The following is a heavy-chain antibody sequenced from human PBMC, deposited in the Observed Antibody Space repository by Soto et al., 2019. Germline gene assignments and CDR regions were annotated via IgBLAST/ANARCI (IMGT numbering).Heavy chain of an antibody. V-gene: IGHV4-34*01. CDR1: GESFSGYY. Sequence: SETLSLTCAVYGESFSGYYWSWIRQPPGKGLEWIGEINHSGSTNYNPSLKSRVTISVDTSKNQFSLKLSSVTAADTAVHYCARGRNRHSSGWKYHLDYWGQGTLVTVSS. CDR3: ARGRNRHSSGWKYHLDY. J-gene: IGHJ4*02. D-gene: IGHD6-19*01. CDR2: INHSGST.